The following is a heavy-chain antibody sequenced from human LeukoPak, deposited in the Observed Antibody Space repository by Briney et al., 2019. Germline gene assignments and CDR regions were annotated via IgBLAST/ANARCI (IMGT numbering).Heavy chain of an antibody. CDR2: ISGDVRST. J-gene: IGHJ4*02. CDR3: VKRVDYSEKYYFDS. CDR1: GFTVSGNY. V-gene: IGHV3-23*01. D-gene: IGHD4-11*01. Sequence: PGGSLRLSCAASGFTVSGNYMSWVRQAPGKGLEWVSAISGDVRSTFYADSVKGRFTISRDNSKNTLSLQMNSLRGDDTGIYYCVKRVDYSEKYYFDSWGRGTLVTVSS.